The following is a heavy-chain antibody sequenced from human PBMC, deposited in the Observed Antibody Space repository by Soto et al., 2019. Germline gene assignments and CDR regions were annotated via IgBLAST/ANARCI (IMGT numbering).Heavy chain of an antibody. CDR1: GGTFSSYA. CDR3: ARGVKYDSSGFYYFY. Sequence: SVKVSCKASGGTFSSYAIDWVRQAPGQGLEWMGGIIPIFGTAKYAQKLQGRITITADESTSTAYMELKSLRSEDTAVYYCARGVKYDSSGFYYFYWGQGNLVTVSS. D-gene: IGHD3-22*01. J-gene: IGHJ4*02. V-gene: IGHV1-69*13. CDR2: IIPIFGTA.